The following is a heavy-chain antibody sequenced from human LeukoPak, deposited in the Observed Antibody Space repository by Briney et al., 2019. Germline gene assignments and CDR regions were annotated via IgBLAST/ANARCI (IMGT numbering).Heavy chain of an antibody. J-gene: IGHJ4*02. CDR1: GFTFSSYA. V-gene: IGHV3-30*01. Sequence: QAGGSLRLSCAASGFTFSSYAMYWVRQAPGKRPEWLAVISYDGGITHYADSVKDRFTISRDNSKNTLFLQLNSLRGDDTAVYYCARDTTYYYDGGSSGPHYFDYWGQGTLVTVSS. CDR2: ISYDGGIT. CDR3: ARDTTYYYDGGSSGPHYFDY. D-gene: IGHD3-10*01.